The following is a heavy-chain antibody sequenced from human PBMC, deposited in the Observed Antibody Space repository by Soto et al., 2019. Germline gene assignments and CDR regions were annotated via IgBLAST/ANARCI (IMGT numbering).Heavy chain of an antibody. CDR3: ARGRYGSGSQPYNWFEP. CDR2: ISSSSSYI. J-gene: IGHJ5*02. V-gene: IGHV3-21*01. Sequence: GGSLRLSCAASGFTFSSYSMNWVRQAPGKGLEWVSSISSSSSYIYYADSVKGRFTISRDNAKNSLYLQMNSLRAEDTAVYYCARGRYGSGSQPYNWFEPWGQGTLVTVSS. D-gene: IGHD3-10*01. CDR1: GFTFSSYS.